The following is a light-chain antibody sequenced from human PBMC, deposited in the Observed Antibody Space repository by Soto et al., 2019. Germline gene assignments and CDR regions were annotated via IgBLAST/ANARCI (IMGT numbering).Light chain of an antibody. J-gene: IGKJ2*02. CDR3: QHYGSLPRT. V-gene: IGKV3-20*01. CDR1: QSVTTTY. Sequence: EIVLTQSPGTLSLSPGERATLSCRASQSVTTTYLAWYQQKPGQAPRLLIYNIGSRAAGIPDRFSGSGSGTDFTLSINRLEPEDFAVYYCQHYGSLPRTFGQGTKVEI. CDR2: NIG.